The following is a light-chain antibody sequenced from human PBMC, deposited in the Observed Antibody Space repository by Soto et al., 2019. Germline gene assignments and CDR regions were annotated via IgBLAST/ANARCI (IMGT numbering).Light chain of an antibody. CDR2: GAS. J-gene: IGKJ2*01. Sequence: EIVLTQSPGTLSLSPGERATLSCRASQSVSSAYFAWYQQIPGQAPRLLIYGASTMATGIPARFSGSGSGTDFTLTISGLEPEDFAVYYCQQSGSSFYTFGQGTKLEIK. V-gene: IGKV3-20*01. CDR3: QQSGSSFYT. CDR1: QSVSSAY.